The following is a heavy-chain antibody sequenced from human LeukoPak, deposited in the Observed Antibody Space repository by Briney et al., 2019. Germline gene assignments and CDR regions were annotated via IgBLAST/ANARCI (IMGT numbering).Heavy chain of an antibody. Sequence: GGSLRLSCAASGCSFSNALMNWVRQSPGKGLEWLGRIKTKADGETRDYSAPVKGRFTISRDDSRNMVFMQMNSLKADDTGVYYSTTRIITTSDHWGQGVLVTVSS. CDR1: GCSFSNAL. V-gene: IGHV3-15*01. CDR3: TTRIITTSDH. J-gene: IGHJ4*02. D-gene: IGHD3-3*01. CDR2: IKTKADGETR.